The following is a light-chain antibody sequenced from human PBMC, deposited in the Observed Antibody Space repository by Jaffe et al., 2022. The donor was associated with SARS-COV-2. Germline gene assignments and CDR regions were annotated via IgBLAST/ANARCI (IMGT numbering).Light chain of an antibody. J-gene: IGLJ3*02. CDR2: DVS. V-gene: IGLV2-14*01. CDR1: SGDVGGYSY. CDR3: NSYSSSSSWV. Sequence: QSALTQPASVSGSPGQSITISCTGTSGDVGGYSYVSWYQQHPGKAPKLIISDVSNRPSGVSNRFSGSKSGNTASLTISGLQAEDEADYYCNSYSSSSSWVFGGGTKLTVL.